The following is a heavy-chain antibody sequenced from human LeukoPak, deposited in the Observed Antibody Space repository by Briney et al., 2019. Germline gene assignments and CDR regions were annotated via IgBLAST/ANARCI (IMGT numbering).Heavy chain of an antibody. D-gene: IGHD6-13*01. CDR1: GGSFSDYY. Sequence: SETLSLTCAVYGGSFSDYYWGWIRQPPGKGLEWVGEINHSGSSNYNPSLKSRVTISVDTSRNQFSLKLRSVTAADTAVYYCARAGGKSTSWNFWFDPWGQGTLVTVSS. CDR2: INHSGSS. V-gene: IGHV4-34*01. CDR3: ARAGGKSTSWNFWFDP. J-gene: IGHJ5*02.